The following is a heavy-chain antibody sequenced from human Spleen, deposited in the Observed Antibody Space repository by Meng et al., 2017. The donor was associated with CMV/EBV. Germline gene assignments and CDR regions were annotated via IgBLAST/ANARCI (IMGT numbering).Heavy chain of an antibody. CDR1: GFTFSDYY. J-gene: IGHJ4*02. CDR2: ISSSGSTI. CDR3: ARDAGGIYSNYWGVDNY. D-gene: IGHD4-11*01. Sequence: LSLTCAASGFTFSDYYMSWIRQAPGKGLEWVSYISSSGSTIYYADSVKGRFTISRDNAKNSLYLQMNSLRAEDTAVYYCARDAGGIYSNYWGVDNYWGQGTLVTVSS. V-gene: IGHV3-11*04.